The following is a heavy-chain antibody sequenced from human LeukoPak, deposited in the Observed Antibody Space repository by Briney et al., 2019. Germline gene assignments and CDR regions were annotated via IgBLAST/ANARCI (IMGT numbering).Heavy chain of an antibody. CDR2: INHSGST. CDR3: ARGRFYGSAPIGDA. CDR1: GGSFSGYY. D-gene: IGHD3-10*01. Sequence: SETLSLTCAVYGGSFSGYYWSWIRQPPGKGLEWIGEINHSGSTNYNPSLKSRVTISVDTSKNQFSLKLSSVTAADTAVYYCARGRFYGSAPIGDAWGQGTLVTVSS. V-gene: IGHV4-34*01. J-gene: IGHJ5*02.